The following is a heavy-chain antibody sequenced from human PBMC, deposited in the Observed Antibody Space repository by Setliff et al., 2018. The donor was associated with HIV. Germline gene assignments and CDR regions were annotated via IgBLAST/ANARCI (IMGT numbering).Heavy chain of an antibody. CDR3: ATVAGVPYCRDTSCWGGYFDY. V-gene: IGHV1-18*01. J-gene: IGHJ4*02. CDR1: GYNFTTYG. CDR2: ISTYSDET. Sequence: ASVKVSCKPSGYNFTTYGLSWVRQAPGQGLEWMGWISTYSDETSSSQNLQGRLTMTTDTSTGTAYMELRSLRSDDTAVYYCATVAGVPYCRDTSCWGGYFDYWGQGTQVTVSS. D-gene: IGHD2-2*01.